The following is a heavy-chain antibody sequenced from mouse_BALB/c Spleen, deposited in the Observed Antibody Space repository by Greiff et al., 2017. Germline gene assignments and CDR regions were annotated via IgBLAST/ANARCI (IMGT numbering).Heavy chain of an antibody. Sequence: QVQLKQSGAELMKPGASVKISCKATGYTFSSYWIEWVKQRPGHGLEWIGEILPGSGSTNYNEKFKGKATFTADTSSNTAYMQLSSLTSEDSAVYYCARGGRLRLYYFDYWGQGTTLTVSS. CDR3: ARGGRLRLYYFDY. J-gene: IGHJ2*01. CDR1: GYTFSSYW. V-gene: IGHV1-9*01. D-gene: IGHD1-1*01. CDR2: ILPGSGST.